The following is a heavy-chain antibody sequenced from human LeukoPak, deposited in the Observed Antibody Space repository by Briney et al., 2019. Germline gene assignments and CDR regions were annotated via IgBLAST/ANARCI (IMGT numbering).Heavy chain of an antibody. V-gene: IGHV1-2*02. Sequence: ASVKVSCKASGYTFTGYYMHWVRQAPGQGLEWMGWINPNSGGTNYAQKFQGRVTMTRDTSISTAYMELSRLRSDDTAVYYCASQPYYFDSSGYYDYWGQGTLVTVSS. CDR1: GYTFTGYY. CDR2: INPNSGGT. J-gene: IGHJ4*02. CDR3: ASQPYYFDSSGYYDY. D-gene: IGHD3-22*01.